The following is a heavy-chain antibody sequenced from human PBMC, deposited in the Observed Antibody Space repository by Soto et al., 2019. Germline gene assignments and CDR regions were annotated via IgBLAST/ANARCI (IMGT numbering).Heavy chain of an antibody. CDR1: GFTFSSYG. Sequence: QVQLVESGGGVVQPGRSLRLSCAASGFTFSSYGMHWVRQAPGKGLEWVAVIWYDGSNKYYADSVKGRFTISRDNSKNTLYLQMNSLRAEDTGVYYCARGPSYCSSTSCYFSYWGQGTLVTVSS. V-gene: IGHV3-33*01. D-gene: IGHD2-2*01. CDR2: IWYDGSNK. J-gene: IGHJ4*02. CDR3: ARGPSYCSSTSCYFSY.